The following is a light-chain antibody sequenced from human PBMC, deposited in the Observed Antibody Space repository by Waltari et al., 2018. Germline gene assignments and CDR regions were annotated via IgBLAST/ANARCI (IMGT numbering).Light chain of an antibody. Sequence: QSVLTQPPSASATPGQRVTISCSGSRSNLGSNYLSWYQQPPGTAPNLLIYRNNERPSRVPDRFSASKYGTSASLVISGLRSEDEAVYYCASWDDSHYVFGPGTTVTVL. CDR1: RSNLGSNY. CDR2: RNN. CDR3: ASWDDSHYV. V-gene: IGLV1-47*01. J-gene: IGLJ1*01.